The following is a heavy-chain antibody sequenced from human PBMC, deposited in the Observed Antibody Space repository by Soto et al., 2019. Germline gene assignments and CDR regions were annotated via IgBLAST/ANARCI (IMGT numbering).Heavy chain of an antibody. Sequence: EVQLVESGGGLVKPGGSLRLSCAASGFTLSTYSMNWVRQAPGKGLEWVSSISSISTYIYYADSVKGRFTISRDNAKNSLCLQMNRLRADDTAVYYCAIVEADHRGWGGDWLDYWGEGTVVTGSS. D-gene: IGHD6-19*01. CDR3: AIVEADHRGWGGDWLDY. CDR2: ISSISTYI. J-gene: IGHJ4*02. CDR1: GFTLSTYS. V-gene: IGHV3-21*01.